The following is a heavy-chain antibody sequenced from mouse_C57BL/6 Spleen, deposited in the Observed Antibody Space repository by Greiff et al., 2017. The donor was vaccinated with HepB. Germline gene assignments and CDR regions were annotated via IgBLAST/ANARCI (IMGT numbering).Heavy chain of an antibody. CDR2: INYDGSST. V-gene: IGHV5-16*01. Sequence: EVKLVESEGGLVQPGSSMKLSCTASGFTFSDYYMAWVRQVPEKGLEWVANINYDGSSTYYLDSLKSRFIISRDNAKNILYLQMSSLKSEDTATYYCARDEDGKVDYWGQGTTLTVSS. J-gene: IGHJ2*01. CDR1: GFTFSDYY. CDR3: ARDEDGKVDY. D-gene: IGHD2-1*01.